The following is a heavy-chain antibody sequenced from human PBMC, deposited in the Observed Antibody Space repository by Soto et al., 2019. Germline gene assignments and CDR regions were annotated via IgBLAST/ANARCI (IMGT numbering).Heavy chain of an antibody. V-gene: IGHV4-31*03. CDR3: ATHRDDFWSGYYELDSFDI. Sequence: LSLTCTVSGGSISSGGYYWSWIRQHPGKGLEWIGYIYYSGSTYYNPSLKSRVTISVDTSKNQFSLKLSSVTAADTAVYYCATHRDDFWSGYYELDSFDIWGQGTMVTVSS. CDR2: IYYSGST. J-gene: IGHJ3*02. CDR1: GGSISSGGYY. D-gene: IGHD3-3*01.